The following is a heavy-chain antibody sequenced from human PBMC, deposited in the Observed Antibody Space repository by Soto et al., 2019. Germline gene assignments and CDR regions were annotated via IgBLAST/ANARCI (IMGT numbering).Heavy chain of an antibody. CDR1: GYTFTGYY. D-gene: IGHD1-26*01. CDR2: INPNSGGT. Sequence: ASVKVSCKASGYTFTGYYMHWVRQAPGQGLEWMGWINPNSGGTNYAQKFQGWVTMTRDTSISTAYMELSRLRSDDTAVYYCAVVHILEPNYFQHWGQGTLVTVSS. CDR3: AVVHILEPNYFQH. V-gene: IGHV1-2*04. J-gene: IGHJ1*01.